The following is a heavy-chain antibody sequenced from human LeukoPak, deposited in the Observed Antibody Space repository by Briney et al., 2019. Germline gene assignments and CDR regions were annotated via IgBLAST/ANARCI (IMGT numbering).Heavy chain of an antibody. Sequence: SETLSLTCTVSGGSISSYYWSWIRQPAGKGLEWIGRIYTSGGAYYNPSLKSRVTMSVDTSKNQFSLKLSSVTAADTAVYYCATEEGADYSNYYYMAVWGKGTTVTVSS. CDR1: GGSISSYY. D-gene: IGHD4-11*01. CDR3: ATEEGADYSNYYYMAV. V-gene: IGHV4-4*07. J-gene: IGHJ6*03. CDR2: IYTSGGA.